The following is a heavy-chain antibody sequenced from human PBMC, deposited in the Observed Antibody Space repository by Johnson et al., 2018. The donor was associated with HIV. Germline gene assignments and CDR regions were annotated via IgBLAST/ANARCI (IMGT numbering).Heavy chain of an antibody. Sequence: VQLVESRGVLVQPGGSLRLSCAASGFTVSSNEMSWVRQAPGKGLEWVSSISGGSTYYADSRKGRFTISRDNFKNTVYLQMNSLRTVDTAVYYCARGYTWNDVSIWGQGTMVTVSS. CDR1: GFTVSSNE. D-gene: IGHD1-1*01. J-gene: IGHJ3*02. CDR3: ARGYTWNDVSI. CDR2: ISGGST. V-gene: IGHV3-38-3*01.